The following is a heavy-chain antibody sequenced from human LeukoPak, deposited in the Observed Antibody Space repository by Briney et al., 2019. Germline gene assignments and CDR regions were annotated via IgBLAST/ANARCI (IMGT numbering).Heavy chain of an antibody. CDR1: GGTFSSYA. Sequence: SVKVSCKASGGTFSSYAISWVRQAPGQGLEWMGGIIPIFGTANYAQKFQGRVTITADKSTSTAYMELSSLRSEDTAVYYCARSPDYYYYYGIDVWGKGTTVTVSS. D-gene: IGHD6-19*01. J-gene: IGHJ6*04. CDR3: ARSPDYYYYYGIDV. V-gene: IGHV1-69*06. CDR2: IIPIFGTA.